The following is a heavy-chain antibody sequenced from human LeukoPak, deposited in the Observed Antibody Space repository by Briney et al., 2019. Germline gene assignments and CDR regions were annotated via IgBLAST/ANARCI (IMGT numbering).Heavy chain of an antibody. CDR1: GFTFSNYV. V-gene: IGHV3-23*01. CDR2: ISDNGGTT. Sequence: PAGGSLRLSCAASGFTFSNYVTGWVRQAPGKGLEWVSVISDNGGTTYYADSVKGRFTISRDNSKNTLYLQMNSLRAEDTAVYYCAKDGNMGGLRHYGSGAHLDYWGQGTLVTVSS. J-gene: IGHJ4*02. CDR3: AKDGNMGGLRHYGSGAHLDY. D-gene: IGHD3-10*01.